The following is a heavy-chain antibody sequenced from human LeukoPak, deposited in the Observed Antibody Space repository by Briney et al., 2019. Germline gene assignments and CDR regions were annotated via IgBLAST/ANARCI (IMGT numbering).Heavy chain of an antibody. CDR1: GYTFTSYA. V-gene: IGHV1-3*01. Sequence: ASVKVSCKASGYTFTSYAMHWVRQAPGQRLEWMGWINAGNGNTKYSQKFQGRVTITRDTSASTAYMELSSLRSEDTAVYYCARDRMGPLGYCSGGSCYENRFDPWGQGTLVTVSS. D-gene: IGHD2-15*01. CDR3: ARDRMGPLGYCSGGSCYENRFDP. J-gene: IGHJ5*02. CDR2: INAGNGNT.